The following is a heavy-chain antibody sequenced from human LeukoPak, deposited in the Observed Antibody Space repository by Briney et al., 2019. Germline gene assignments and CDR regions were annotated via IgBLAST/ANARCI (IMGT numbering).Heavy chain of an antibody. CDR1: GLILSGHA. D-gene: IGHD6-19*01. V-gene: IGHV3-23*01. J-gene: IGHJ4*02. Sequence: PGGSLTLSCEASGLILSGHAMSWVRQAPGKGLEWVSGIGDSGEIERYADSVKGRFTISRDNFRNTVYLEMRSLRPEDTDVYYCAKGYSSGWTPFDYWGQGTQVTVSS. CDR3: AKGYSSGWTPFDY. CDR2: IGDSGEIE.